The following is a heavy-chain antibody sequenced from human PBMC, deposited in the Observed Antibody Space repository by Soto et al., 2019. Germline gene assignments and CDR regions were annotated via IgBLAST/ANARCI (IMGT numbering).Heavy chain of an antibody. CDR3: AKDILLYSSRTYGMDV. CDR1: GFTFDDYG. D-gene: IGHD6-13*01. Sequence: GGSLRLSCAASGFTFDDYGMSWARQAPGKGLEWVSGVNWNGGSTGYADSVKSRFTISRDNAKNSLYLQMNSLRAEDTAFYYCAKDILLYSSRTYGMDVWGQGTTVTAP. CDR2: VNWNGGST. J-gene: IGHJ6*02. V-gene: IGHV3-20*04.